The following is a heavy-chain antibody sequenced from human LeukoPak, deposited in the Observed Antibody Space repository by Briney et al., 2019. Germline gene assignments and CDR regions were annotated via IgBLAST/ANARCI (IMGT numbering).Heavy chain of an antibody. Sequence: SVKVSCKASGGTFSSYAISWVRQAPGQGLEWMGRIIPILGIANYAQKFQGRVTITADKSTSTAYMELSSLRSEDTAAYYCARYSDGGSSDYFDYWGQGTLVTVSS. CDR1: GGTFSSYA. CDR3: ARYSDGGSSDYFDY. D-gene: IGHD2-15*01. V-gene: IGHV1-69*04. CDR2: IIPILGIA. J-gene: IGHJ4*02.